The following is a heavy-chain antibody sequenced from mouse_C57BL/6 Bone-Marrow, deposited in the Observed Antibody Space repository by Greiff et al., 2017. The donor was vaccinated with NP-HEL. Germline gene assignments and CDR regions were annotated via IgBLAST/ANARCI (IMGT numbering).Heavy chain of an antibody. J-gene: IGHJ2*01. CDR1: GYTFTDYE. V-gene: IGHV1-15*01. Sequence: LVESGAELVRPGASVTLSCKASGYTFTDYEMHWVKQTPVHGLEWIGAIDPETGGTAYNQKFKGKAILTADKSSCTAYMELRSLTSEDSAVYYCTRSRDYDGGYFDYWGQGTTLTVSS. CDR2: IDPETGGT. D-gene: IGHD2-4*01. CDR3: TRSRDYDGGYFDY.